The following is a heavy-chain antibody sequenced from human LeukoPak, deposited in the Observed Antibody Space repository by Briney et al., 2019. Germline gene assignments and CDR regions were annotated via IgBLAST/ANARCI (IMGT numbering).Heavy chain of an antibody. Sequence: SQALSLTCTVSGGSISSGGYYWSWIRQHPGKGLEWIGYIDYSGTTYYNPSLKSRVTISVDTSKNQISLKLSSVTAADTAVYYCARLGTATGYYFDYWGQGTLVTVSS. CDR1: GGSISSGGYY. CDR2: IDYSGTT. CDR3: ARLGTATGYYFDY. D-gene: IGHD6-13*01. J-gene: IGHJ4*02. V-gene: IGHV4-31*03.